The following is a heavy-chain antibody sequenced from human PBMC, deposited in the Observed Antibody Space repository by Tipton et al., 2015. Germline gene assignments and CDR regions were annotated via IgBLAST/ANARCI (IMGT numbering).Heavy chain of an antibody. Sequence: TLSLTCSVSSGSVRIGSYYWSWIRQPAGKGLEWIGRIYTSGSTNYNPSLKSRVTMSVDTSKNQFSLKLSSVTAADTAVYYCARVTGYCSGGSCYPGYWFDPWGQGTLVIVSS. J-gene: IGHJ5*02. V-gene: IGHV4-61*02. CDR1: SGSVRIGSYY. D-gene: IGHD2-15*01. CDR3: ARVTGYCSGGSCYPGYWFDP. CDR2: IYTSGST.